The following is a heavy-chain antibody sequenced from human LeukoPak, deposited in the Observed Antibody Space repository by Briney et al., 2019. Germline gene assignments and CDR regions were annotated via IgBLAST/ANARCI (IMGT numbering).Heavy chain of an antibody. J-gene: IGHJ5*02. Sequence: SETLSLTCTVSGGSISSSSYYWGWIRQPPGKGLEWIGTIYYSGSTYYSPSLKSRVTISVDTSKNQFSLKLSSVTAADTAVYYCARDRGPAARYNWFDPWGQGTLVTVSS. CDR3: ARDRGPAARYNWFDP. CDR1: GGSISSSSYY. CDR2: IYYSGST. V-gene: IGHV4-39*07. D-gene: IGHD2-2*01.